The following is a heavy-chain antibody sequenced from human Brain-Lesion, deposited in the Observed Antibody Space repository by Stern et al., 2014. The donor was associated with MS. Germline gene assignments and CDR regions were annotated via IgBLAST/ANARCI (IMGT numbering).Heavy chain of an antibody. Sequence: VQLVASGAEVKKPGASVKVSCKVSGYTLTELSMHWVRQAPRKGLEWMGGFDPEDGETIYAQKFQGRVTMTEDTSTDTAYMELSSLRSEDTAVYYCATLSPGAGGNYYRHFDYWGQGTLVTVSS. CDR1: GYTLTELS. D-gene: IGHD1-26*01. V-gene: IGHV1-24*01. CDR2: FDPEDGET. J-gene: IGHJ4*02. CDR3: ATLSPGAGGNYYRHFDY.